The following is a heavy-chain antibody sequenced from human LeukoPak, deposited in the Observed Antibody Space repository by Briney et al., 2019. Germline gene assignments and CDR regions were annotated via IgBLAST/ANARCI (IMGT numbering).Heavy chain of an antibody. Sequence: SETLSLTCAVYGGSFSGYYWSWIRQSPGKGLEWIGEINHSGGINYNPSLESRVTISVDTSKNQFSLNLRSVTAADTAVYYCARGSDDYGDYYFFDFSGQGTLVTVSS. J-gene: IGHJ4*02. D-gene: IGHD4-17*01. CDR3: ARGSDDYGDYYFFDF. CDR2: INHSGGI. V-gene: IGHV4-34*01. CDR1: GGSFSGYY.